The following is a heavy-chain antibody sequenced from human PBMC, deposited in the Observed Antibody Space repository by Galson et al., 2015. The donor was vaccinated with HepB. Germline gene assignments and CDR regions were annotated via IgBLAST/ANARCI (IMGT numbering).Heavy chain of an antibody. CDR3: AKDGSRGYSGYDLDY. V-gene: IGHV3-30*18. CDR1: GFTFSSYG. Sequence: SLRLSCAASGFTFSSYGMHWVRQAPGKGLEWVAVISYDGSNKYYADTVKGRFTISRDNSKNTLYLQMNSLRAEDTAVYYCAKDGSRGYSGYDLDYWGQGTLVTVSS. CDR2: ISYDGSNK. D-gene: IGHD5-12*01. J-gene: IGHJ4*02.